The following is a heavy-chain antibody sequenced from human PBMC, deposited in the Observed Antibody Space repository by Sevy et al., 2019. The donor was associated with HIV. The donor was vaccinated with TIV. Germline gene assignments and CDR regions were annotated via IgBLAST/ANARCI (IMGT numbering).Heavy chain of an antibody. D-gene: IGHD2-15*01. V-gene: IGHV3-23*01. CDR2: ISGSGGST. CDR3: AKGYCSGGSCYSAY. Sequence: GGSLRLSCAASGFTFSSDAMSWVRQAPGKGLEWVSAISGSGGSTYYADSVKGRFTISRDNSKNTLYLQMNSLRAEDTAVYYCAKGYCSGGSCYSAYWGQGTLVTVSS. CDR1: GFTFSSDA. J-gene: IGHJ4*02.